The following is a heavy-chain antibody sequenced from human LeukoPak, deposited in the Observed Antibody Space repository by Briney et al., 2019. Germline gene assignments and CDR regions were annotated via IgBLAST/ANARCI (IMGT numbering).Heavy chain of an antibody. V-gene: IGHV3-30*03. CDR1: GFTFSNYG. CDR2: ISYDGSNK. Sequence: GGSLRLSCAASGFTFSNYGMHWVRQAPGKGLQWVAFISYDGSNKYYADSVKGRFTISRDNSKNTLYLQMNSLRAEDTAVYYCAREERYDAFDIWGQGTMVTVSS. CDR3: AREERYDAFDI. D-gene: IGHD1-1*01. J-gene: IGHJ3*02.